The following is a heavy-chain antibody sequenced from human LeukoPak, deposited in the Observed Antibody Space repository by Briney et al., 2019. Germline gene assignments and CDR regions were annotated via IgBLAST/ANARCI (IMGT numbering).Heavy chain of an antibody. CDR2: IIPLFGTA. CDR1: GGTFSSYA. V-gene: IGHV1-69*01. Sequence: SVKVSCKASGGTFSSYAFSWVRQAPGQGLEWVGGIIPLFGTANYAQKFQGRVTITADESTSTVYMELSSLRSEDTGVYYCARAYSSSSVFFFHYWGQGTRVTVSS. J-gene: IGHJ4*02. D-gene: IGHD6-6*01. CDR3: ARAYSSSSVFFFHY.